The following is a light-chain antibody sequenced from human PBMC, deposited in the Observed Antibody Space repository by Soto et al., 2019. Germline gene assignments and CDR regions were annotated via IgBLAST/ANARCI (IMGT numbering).Light chain of an antibody. CDR2: GAS. V-gene: IGKV3-20*01. CDR1: QSVNSIY. CDR3: LHYGSSLYT. Sequence: EIVLTQSPGTLSLSPGERATLSCRASQSVNSIYLTWYQQKPGQAPRLLIYGASSRATDIPDTFSGSGSGADFTVTISRLEPEDFAVYYCLHYGSSLYTFGQWTKLEIK. J-gene: IGKJ2*01.